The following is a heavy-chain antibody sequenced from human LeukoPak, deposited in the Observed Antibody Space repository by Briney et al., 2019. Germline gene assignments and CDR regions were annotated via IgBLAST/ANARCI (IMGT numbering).Heavy chain of an antibody. CDR2: ISVYNGNT. CDR1: GYTFTSYG. D-gene: IGHD3-22*01. Sequence: ASVKVSCKASGYTFTSYGISWVRQAPGQGLEWMGWISVYNGNTNYAQKLQGRVTMTTDTSTTTAYMELRSLRSDDTAVYYCARDGRHRYYYDSSGFYGSWFDPWGQGTLVTVSS. J-gene: IGHJ5*02. V-gene: IGHV1-18*01. CDR3: ARDGRHRYYYDSSGFYGSWFDP.